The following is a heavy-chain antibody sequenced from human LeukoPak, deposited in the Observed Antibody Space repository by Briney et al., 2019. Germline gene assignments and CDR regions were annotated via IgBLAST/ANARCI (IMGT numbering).Heavy chain of an antibody. V-gene: IGHV4-34*01. D-gene: IGHD3-10*01. J-gene: IGHJ4*02. CDR2: INHSGST. CDR1: GGSFSGYY. CDR3: ARLYGSGSYYNY. Sequence: SETLSLTCTVYGGSFSGYYWSWIRQPPGKGLEWIGEINHSGSTNYNPSLKSRVTVSVDTSKNQFSLKLSSVTAADTAVYYCARLYGSGSYYNYWGQGTLVTVSS.